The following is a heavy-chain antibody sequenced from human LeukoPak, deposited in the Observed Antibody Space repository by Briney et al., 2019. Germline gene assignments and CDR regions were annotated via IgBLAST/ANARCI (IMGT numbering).Heavy chain of an antibody. D-gene: IGHD6-19*01. V-gene: IGHV3-30*18. Sequence: GGSLRLSCAASGFTFSSYGMHWVRQAPGKGLEWVAVISYDGSNKYYADSVKGRFTISRDNSKNTLYLQMNSLRAEDTAVYYCAKGPWLAYPYYFDYWGQGTLVTVSS. J-gene: IGHJ4*02. CDR2: ISYDGSNK. CDR3: AKGPWLAYPYYFDY. CDR1: GFTFSSYG.